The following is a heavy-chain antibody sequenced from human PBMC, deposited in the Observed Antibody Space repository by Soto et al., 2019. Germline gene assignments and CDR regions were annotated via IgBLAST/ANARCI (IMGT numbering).Heavy chain of an antibody. CDR3: ARDMAAAGRDYFDY. V-gene: IGHV1-2*02. D-gene: IGHD6-13*01. J-gene: IGHJ4*02. CDR2: INPNSGGT. CDR1: GYTFTGYY. Sequence: ASVKVSCKASGYTFTGYYMHWVRQAPGQGLEWMGWINPNSGGTNYAQKFQGRVTMTRDTSISTAYMELSRLRSDDTAVYYCARDMAAAGRDYFDYWGQGTLVTVSS.